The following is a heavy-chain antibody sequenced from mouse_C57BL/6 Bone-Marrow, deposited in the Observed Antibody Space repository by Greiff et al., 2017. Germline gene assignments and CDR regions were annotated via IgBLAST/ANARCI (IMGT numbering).Heavy chain of an antibody. CDR3: TRPYYNDFDY. CDR1: GYTFTDYE. D-gene: IGHD2-12*01. Sequence: QVQLQQSGAELVRPGASVTLSCKASGYTFTDYEMHWVKQTPVHGLEWIGAIDPETGGTAYNQKFKGKAILTADQSSSTAYMELRSLTSEDSAVYYCTRPYYNDFDYWGQGTTLTVSS. J-gene: IGHJ2*01. V-gene: IGHV1-15*01. CDR2: IDPETGGT.